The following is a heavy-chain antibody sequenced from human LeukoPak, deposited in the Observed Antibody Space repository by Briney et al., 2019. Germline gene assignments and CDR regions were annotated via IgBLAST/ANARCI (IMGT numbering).Heavy chain of an antibody. Sequence: ASVKVSCKGSGYTFTNYAMHWVRQAPGQRLEWMGWINAGNGNTKYSQKLLGRVTITRDTSASAAYMELSSLRSEDTAVYYCARDQFYGDNPFDYWGQGTLVTVSS. CDR2: INAGNGNT. CDR1: GYTFTNYA. CDR3: ARDQFYGDNPFDY. D-gene: IGHD4-17*01. J-gene: IGHJ4*02. V-gene: IGHV1-3*01.